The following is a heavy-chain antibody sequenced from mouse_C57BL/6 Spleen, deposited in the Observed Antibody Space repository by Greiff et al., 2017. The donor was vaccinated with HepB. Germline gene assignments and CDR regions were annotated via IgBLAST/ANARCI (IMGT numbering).Heavy chain of an antibody. J-gene: IGHJ4*01. CDR3: TTGAVVADYAMDY. D-gene: IGHD1-1*01. Sequence: EVMLVESGGGLVQPGGSMKLSCAASGFTFSDAWMDWVRQSPEKGLEWVAEIRNKANNHATYYAESVKGRFTISRDDSKSSVYLQMNSLRAEDTGIYYCTTGAVVADYAMDYWGQGTSVTVSS. CDR2: IRNKANNHAT. V-gene: IGHV6-6*01. CDR1: GFTFSDAW.